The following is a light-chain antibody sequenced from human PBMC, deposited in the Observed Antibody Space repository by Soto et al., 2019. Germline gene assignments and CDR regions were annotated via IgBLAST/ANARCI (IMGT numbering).Light chain of an antibody. CDR1: QSVSSN. Sequence: EIVMTQSPATLSVSPGERATLFCRASQSVSSNLAWYQQKPGQAPRLPIYGASTRATGIPARFSGSGSGTEFTLTISSLQSEDFAVYYCQQYNNLPTFGQGTKVDIK. CDR2: GAS. V-gene: IGKV3-15*01. CDR3: QQYNNLPT. J-gene: IGKJ1*01.